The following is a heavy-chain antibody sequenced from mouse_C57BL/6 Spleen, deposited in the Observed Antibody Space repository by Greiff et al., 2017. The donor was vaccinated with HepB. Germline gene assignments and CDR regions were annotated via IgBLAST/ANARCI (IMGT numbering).Heavy chain of an antibody. J-gene: IGHJ2*01. CDR2: ISGGGGNT. V-gene: IGHV5-9*01. Sequence: EVHLVESGGGLVKPGGSLKLSCAASGFTFSSYTMSWVRQTPEKRLEWVATISGGGGNTYYPDSVKGRFTISRDNAKNTLYLQMSSLRSEDTALYYCARRDDGYQGFDYWGQGTTLTVSS. D-gene: IGHD2-3*01. CDR3: ARRDDGYQGFDY. CDR1: GFTFSSYT.